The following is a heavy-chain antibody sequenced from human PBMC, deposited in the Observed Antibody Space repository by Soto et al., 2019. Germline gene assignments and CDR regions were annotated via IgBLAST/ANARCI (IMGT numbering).Heavy chain of an antibody. V-gene: IGHV3-21*01. J-gene: IGHJ4*01. CDR3: AKEPRLQRAY. D-gene: IGHD4-4*01. CDR2: ISSGATYR. Sequence: GGSLRLSCAASGFTFSTYNMNWVRQAPGKGLEWVSSISSGATYRYYPDSVKGRFTVSRDNPNNSLYLQMNSLRGEDTAVYYCAKEPRLQRAYWGQGTLVTVS. CDR1: GFTFSTYN.